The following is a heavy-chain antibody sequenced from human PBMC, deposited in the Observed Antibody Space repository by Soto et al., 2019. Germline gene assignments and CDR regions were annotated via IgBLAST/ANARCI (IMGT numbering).Heavy chain of an antibody. V-gene: IGHV1-8*01. CDR1: GYDFNIYD. J-gene: IGHJ6*02. Sequence: QVHLVQSGAEVKKPGASVKVSCTASGYDFNIYDIHWVRQSTGQGLEWMGWMSPKRETPGYAPKFTGRFTMHRDTSRSALYMELSSLGYEDTAVCFCAQGGHGFWSGDTYYYAIEVWGQGTKVTVSS. CDR2: MSPKRETP. CDR3: AQGGHGFWSGDTYYYAIEV. D-gene: IGHD3-3*01.